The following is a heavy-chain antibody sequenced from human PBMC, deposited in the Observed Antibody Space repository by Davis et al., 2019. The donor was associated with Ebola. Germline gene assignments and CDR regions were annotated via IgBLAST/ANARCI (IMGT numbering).Heavy chain of an antibody. J-gene: IGHJ4*02. CDR3: ATTQWLREFDN. Sequence: ASVKVSCKASGYTFTTYDINWVRQAPGQGLEWMGIINPSGGSTSYAQKFQGRVTMTRDTSTSTVYMELSSLRSEDTAVYYCATTQWLREFDNWGQGTLVTVSS. V-gene: IGHV1-46*01. CDR1: GYTFTTYD. CDR2: INPSGGST. D-gene: IGHD6-19*01.